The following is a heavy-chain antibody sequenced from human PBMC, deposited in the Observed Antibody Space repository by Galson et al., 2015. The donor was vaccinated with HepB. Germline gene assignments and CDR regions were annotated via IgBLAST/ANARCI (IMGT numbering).Heavy chain of an antibody. CDR1: GFTFSSYW. Sequence: SLRLSCAASGFTFSSYWMSWVRQAPGKGLEWVANIKQDGSEKYYVDSVKGRFTISRDNAKNSLYLQMNSLRAEDTAVYYCARSESRYYYYGMDVWGQGTTVTVSS. J-gene: IGHJ6*02. CDR2: IKQDGSEK. CDR3: ARSESRYYYYGMDV. V-gene: IGHV3-7*03.